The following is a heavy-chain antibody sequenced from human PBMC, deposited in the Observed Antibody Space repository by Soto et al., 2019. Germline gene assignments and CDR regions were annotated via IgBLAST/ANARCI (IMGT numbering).Heavy chain of an antibody. J-gene: IGHJ6*02. D-gene: IGHD3-16*01. CDR1: GFAFTSYA. CDR2: INAGNSNT. Sequence: QVQLVQSGAEVKKPGASVKISCKASGFAFTSYAIHWVRQAPGQRLEWMGWINAGNSNTKYSHKLQGSVTITRDTSASTAYMELSGLRSEDTAVYYCARDLRRGGVGYGMDIWGQGTTVTVSS. CDR3: ARDLRRGGVGYGMDI. V-gene: IGHV1-3*01.